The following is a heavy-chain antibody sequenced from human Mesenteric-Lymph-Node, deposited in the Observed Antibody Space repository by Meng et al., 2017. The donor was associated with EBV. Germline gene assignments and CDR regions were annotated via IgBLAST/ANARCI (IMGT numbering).Heavy chain of an antibody. CDR3: ARITFGGAIGD. CDR1: SGSISNRNW. J-gene: IGHJ4*02. CDR2: IFHSGGT. V-gene: IGHV4-4*02. D-gene: IGHD3-16*02. Sequence: QVQLQESGPGLVKPSGTLSLTCAVSSGSISNRNWWSWVRQPPGKGLQWIGEIFHSGGTNYNPSLKSRVTISVDKSKNQFSLKVNSLTAADTAVYYCARITFGGAIGDWGQGTLVTVSS.